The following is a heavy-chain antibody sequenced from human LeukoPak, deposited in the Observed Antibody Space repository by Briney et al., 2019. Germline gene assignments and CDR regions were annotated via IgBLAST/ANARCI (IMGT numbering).Heavy chain of an antibody. V-gene: IGHV1-2*02. Sequence: ASVKVSCKASGYTFTGYYMHWVRQAPGQGLEWMGWINPNSGGTNYAQKFQGRVTMTRDTSISTAYMELSRLRSDDTAVYYCARVFQAYCGGDCYAHYYGMDVWGQGTTVTVSS. CDR2: INPNSGGT. D-gene: IGHD2-21*02. CDR1: GYTFTGYY. J-gene: IGHJ6*02. CDR3: ARVFQAYCGGDCYAHYYGMDV.